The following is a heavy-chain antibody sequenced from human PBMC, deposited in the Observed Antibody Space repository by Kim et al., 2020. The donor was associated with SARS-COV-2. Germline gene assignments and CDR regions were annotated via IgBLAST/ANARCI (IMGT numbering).Heavy chain of an antibody. J-gene: IGHJ4*02. CDR1: EFTFSRYS. Sequence: GGSLRLSCAASEFTFSRYSMNWVRQAPGKGLEWVSTISRNSDYIYYADSVEGRFTISRDNAKNSLYLQMNSLRADDTAMDYCARDLSLGRPGGFDYWGQG. CDR3: ARDLSLGRPGGFDY. D-gene: IGHD3-10*01. V-gene: IGHV3-21*01. CDR2: ISRNSDYI.